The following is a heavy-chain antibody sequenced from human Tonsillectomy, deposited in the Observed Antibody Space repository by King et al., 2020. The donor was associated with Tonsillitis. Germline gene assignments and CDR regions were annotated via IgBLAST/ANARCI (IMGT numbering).Heavy chain of an antibody. J-gene: IGHJ6*02. CDR1: GYTFTNYG. CDR2: ISAYNGNT. CDR3: ARLRLGSTNYPYYGMDV. D-gene: IGHD3-16*01. V-gene: IGHV1-18*01. Sequence: QLVQSGAEVKKPGASVKVSCKASGYTFTNYGISWVRQAPGQGLEWMGWISAYNGNTNYPQKLQGRVTMATDTSASTAYMELRSLRSDDTAVYYCARLRLGSTNYPYYGMDVWGQGTTVTVSS.